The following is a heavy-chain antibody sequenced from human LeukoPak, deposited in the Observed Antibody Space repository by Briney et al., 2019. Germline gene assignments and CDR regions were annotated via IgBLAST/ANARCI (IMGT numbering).Heavy chain of an antibody. CDR3: ARISYHSSGYFDY. CDR2: ILSDGPNT. D-gene: IGHD3-22*01. CDR1: GFTFSNYA. J-gene: IGHJ4*02. V-gene: IGHV3-74*01. Sequence: GGSLRLSCAASGFTFSNYAMSWVRQAPGKGLVWVSRILSDGPNTNYADSVKGRFTISRDNAKNTLYLQMNSLGAEDTAVYYCARISYHSSGYFDYWGQGTLVTVSS.